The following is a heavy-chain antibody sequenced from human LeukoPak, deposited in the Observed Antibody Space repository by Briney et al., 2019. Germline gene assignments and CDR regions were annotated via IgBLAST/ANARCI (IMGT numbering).Heavy chain of an antibody. D-gene: IGHD3-10*01. J-gene: IGHJ4*02. V-gene: IGHV3-23*01. CDR2: ICSDGRTT. Sequence: GSLRLSCAASGFTFAKYVTRWVRPALGKGLGWVSVICSDGRTTSYADSVKGRFTTSRDNSKNTVYLKMDSLRPEDTAVYYCAAYYYDSGTSSRGGFDYWGQGAQVTVSS. CDR1: GFTFAKYV. CDR3: AAYYYDSGTSSRGGFDY.